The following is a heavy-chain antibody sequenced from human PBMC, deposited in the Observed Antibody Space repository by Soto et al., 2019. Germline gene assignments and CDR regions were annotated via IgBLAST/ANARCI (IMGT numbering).Heavy chain of an antibody. CDR3: ARQAARNYIDS. CDR2: IDSRGRTL. J-gene: IGHJ4*02. V-gene: IGHV3-11*01. CDR1: GFTFSDYS. D-gene: IGHD6-6*01. Sequence: GGSLRLSCVASGFTFSDYSMSWIRQAPGKGLEWLAFIDSRGRTLSYADSVRGRFTISRDDAENSVYLQMDSLRADDTAVYYCARQAARNYIDSWGQGNSVTVSS.